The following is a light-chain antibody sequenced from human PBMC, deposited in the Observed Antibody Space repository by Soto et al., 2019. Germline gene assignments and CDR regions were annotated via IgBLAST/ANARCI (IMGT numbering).Light chain of an antibody. CDR1: QSVRSW. Sequence: PGDRFNITRRASQSVRSWLAWYQQKPGQAPRLLIFDASKRATGIPARFSGSGSGTDFTLTICRLEPEDFAVYYCQQYVTSPLTFGGGPKVDI. CDR2: DAS. CDR3: QQYVTSPLT. J-gene: IGKJ4*01. V-gene: IGKV3D-20*01.